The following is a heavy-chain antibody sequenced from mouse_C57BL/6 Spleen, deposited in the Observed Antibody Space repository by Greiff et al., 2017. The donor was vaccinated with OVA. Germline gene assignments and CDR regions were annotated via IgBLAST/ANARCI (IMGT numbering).Heavy chain of an antibody. D-gene: IGHD1-1*01. Sequence: QVQLQQSGPELVKPGASVKISCKASGYAFSSSWMNWVKQRPGKGLEWIGRIYPGDGDTNYNGKFKGKATLTADKSSSTAYMQLSSLTSEDSAVYFCAREANYYGSSYQFAYWGQGTLVTVSA. CDR1: GYAFSSSW. V-gene: IGHV1-82*01. J-gene: IGHJ3*01. CDR2: IYPGDGDT. CDR3: AREANYYGSSYQFAY.